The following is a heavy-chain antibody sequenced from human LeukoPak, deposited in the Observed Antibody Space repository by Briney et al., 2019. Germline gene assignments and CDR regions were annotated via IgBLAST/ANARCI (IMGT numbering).Heavy chain of an antibody. CDR2: IWYDGSNK. V-gene: IGHV3-33*01. Sequence: QSGRSLRLSCAASGFTFSSYGIHWVRQAPGKGLEWVAVIWYDGSNKYYADSVKGRFTISRDNSKNTLYLQMNSLRAEDTAVYYCARDRGYNYCLLEIDYWGQGTLVTVSS. CDR1: GFTFSSYG. D-gene: IGHD5-18*01. CDR3: ARDRGYNYCLLEIDY. J-gene: IGHJ4*02.